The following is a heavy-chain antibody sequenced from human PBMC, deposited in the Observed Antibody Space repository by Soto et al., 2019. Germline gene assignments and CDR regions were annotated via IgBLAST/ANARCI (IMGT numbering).Heavy chain of an antibody. CDR2: ISYEGSNN. CDR3: ARGAEYQLLSRDYFYGMDA. CDR1: GFTFNSHG. Sequence: PGGSLRLSCGASGFTFNSHGMHWVRQAPGKGLEWVAVISYEGSNNFYAESVKGRFTISRDNSKNTLYLQMNSLRREDTAVYYCARGAEYQLLSRDYFYGMDAWGQGTTVTVSS. D-gene: IGHD2-2*01. J-gene: IGHJ6*02. V-gene: IGHV3-30*03.